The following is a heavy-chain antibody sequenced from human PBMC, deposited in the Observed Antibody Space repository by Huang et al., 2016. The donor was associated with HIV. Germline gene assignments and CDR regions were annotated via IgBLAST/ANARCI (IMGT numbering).Heavy chain of an antibody. CDR3: AREGITPSGTEVSGFDF. CDR2: VNPSGGGA. Sequence: QVQLVQSGAEVKKPGASVTISCKASGFSILIYYIHWVRQAPGQGLEWMGIVNPSGGGADYAQKFKGRVTMTRDTSTRTLYMELSSLRSEDTVVYYCAREGITPSGTEVSGFDFWGQGTPVSVSS. V-gene: IGHV1-46*03. J-gene: IGHJ5*01. CDR1: GFSILIYY. D-gene: IGHD6-13*01.